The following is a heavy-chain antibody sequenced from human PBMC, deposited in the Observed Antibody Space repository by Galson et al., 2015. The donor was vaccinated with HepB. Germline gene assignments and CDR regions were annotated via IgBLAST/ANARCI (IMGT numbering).Heavy chain of an antibody. J-gene: IGHJ4*02. CDR2: INPNSGGT. Sequence: SVKVSCKASGYTFTGYYMHWVRQAPGHGLEWMGWINPNSGGTNYAQKFQGRVTMTRDTSISTAYMELSRLRSDDTAVYYCARGVAAAAPVDYWGQGTLVTVSS. CDR3: ARGVAAAAPVDY. CDR1: GYTFTGYY. D-gene: IGHD6-13*01. V-gene: IGHV1-2*02.